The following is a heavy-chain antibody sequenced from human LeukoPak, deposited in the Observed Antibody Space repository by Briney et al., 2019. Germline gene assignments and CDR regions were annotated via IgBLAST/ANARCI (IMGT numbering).Heavy chain of an antibody. V-gene: IGHV1-69*13. Sequence: SVKVSCKASGGIFSSYAINWVRQAPGQGLEWMGGIIPIFGTSNYAQKFQGRVTITADESTSTAYMELSSLRSGDTAVYYCAKGIGGYSYGPFDYWGQGTLVTVSS. J-gene: IGHJ4*02. CDR2: IIPIFGTS. D-gene: IGHD5-18*01. CDR3: AKGIGGYSYGPFDY. CDR1: GGIFSSYA.